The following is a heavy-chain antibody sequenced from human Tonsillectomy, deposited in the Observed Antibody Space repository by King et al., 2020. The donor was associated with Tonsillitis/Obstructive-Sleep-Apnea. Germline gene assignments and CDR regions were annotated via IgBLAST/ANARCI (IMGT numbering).Heavy chain of an antibody. CDR2: IDWDDDK. CDR3: ARVSLYCSGTSCYENYYYYYMDV. CDR1: GFSLNTSGMC. Sequence: TLKESGPALVKPTQTLTLTCTFSGFSLNTSGMCVSWIRQPPGKALEWLARIDWDDDKYYSTSLKTRLTNSKDTSKNQVVLKITNMDPADTATYYCARVSLYCSGTSCYENYYYYYMDVWGKGTTVTVSS. V-gene: IGHV2-70*11. J-gene: IGHJ6*03. D-gene: IGHD2-2*01.